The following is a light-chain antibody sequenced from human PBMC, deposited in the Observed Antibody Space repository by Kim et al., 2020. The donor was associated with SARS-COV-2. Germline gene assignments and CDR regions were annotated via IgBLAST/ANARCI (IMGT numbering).Light chain of an antibody. CDR3: QQYESYPVT. CDR1: QSISNW. Sequence: ASVGDRITITCRASQSISNWLAWYQQKPGKAPNLLIYKASALESGVPSRFSGSGSGTEFTLTITSLQPDDFATYYCQQYESYPVTFGQGTKVDIK. V-gene: IGKV1-5*03. CDR2: KAS. J-gene: IGKJ1*01.